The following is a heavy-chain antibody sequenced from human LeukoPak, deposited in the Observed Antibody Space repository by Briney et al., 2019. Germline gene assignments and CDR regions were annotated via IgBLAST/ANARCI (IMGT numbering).Heavy chain of an antibody. CDR2: INPSGGST. V-gene: IGHV1-46*01. J-gene: IGHJ5*02. CDR3: ARLDYGDYVDGDVSWFDP. D-gene: IGHD4-17*01. CDR1: GYTFTSYY. Sequence: GASVKVSCQASGYTFTSYYMHWVRQAPGQGLEWMGIINPSGGSTSYAQKFQGRVTMTRDMSTSTVYMELSSLRSEDTAVYYCARLDYGDYVDGDVSWFDPWGQGTLVTVSS.